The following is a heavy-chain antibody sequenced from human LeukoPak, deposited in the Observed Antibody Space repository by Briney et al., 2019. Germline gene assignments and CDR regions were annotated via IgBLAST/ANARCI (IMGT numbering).Heavy chain of an antibody. CDR2: ISYDGSNK. CDR1: GFTFSSYA. V-gene: IGHV3-30*04. Sequence: PGGSLRLSCAASGFTFSSYAVHWVRHAPGKGLERVAVISYDGSNKYYADSVKGRFTISRDNSKNTLYLQMNSLRAEDTAVYYCAREHYYGSGSYYREDIVDYWGQGTLVTVSS. CDR3: AREHYYGSGSYYREDIVDY. J-gene: IGHJ4*02. D-gene: IGHD3-10*01.